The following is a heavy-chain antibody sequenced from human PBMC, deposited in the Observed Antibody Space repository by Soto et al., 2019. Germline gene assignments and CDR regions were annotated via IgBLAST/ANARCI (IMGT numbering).Heavy chain of an antibody. Sequence: ASVKVSCKASGYTFTSYGISWVRQAPGQGLEWMGRISAYNGNTNYAQKLQGRVTMTTDTSTSTAYMELRSLRSDDTAVYYCARDGDVVVVAATVGYNWFDPWGQGTLVTVSS. CDR1: GYTFTSYG. CDR2: ISAYNGNT. V-gene: IGHV1-18*01. J-gene: IGHJ5*02. CDR3: ARDGDVVVVAATVGYNWFDP. D-gene: IGHD2-15*01.